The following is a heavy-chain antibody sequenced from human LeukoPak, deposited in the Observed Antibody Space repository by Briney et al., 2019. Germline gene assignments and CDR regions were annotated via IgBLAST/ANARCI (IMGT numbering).Heavy chain of an antibody. CDR1: GYSINSGYY. D-gene: IGHD3-16*01. CDR3: ARVITVRGVIFDY. Sequence: PSETLSLTCTVSGYSINSGYYWGWIRQPPGKGLEWIAIIYHSGSTYYNPSLKSRVTISVDTSKNQFSLNLSSVTAADTAVYYCARVITVRGVIFDYWGQGTLVTVSS. CDR2: IYHSGST. V-gene: IGHV4-38-2*02. J-gene: IGHJ4*02.